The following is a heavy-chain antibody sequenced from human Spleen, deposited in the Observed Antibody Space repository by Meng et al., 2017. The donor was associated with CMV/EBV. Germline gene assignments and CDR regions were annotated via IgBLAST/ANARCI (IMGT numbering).Heavy chain of an antibody. CDR1: TGYY. CDR3: ARDWGELRYCSDTSCAEWFDP. Sequence: TGYYMHWGRQAPGQGLEWMGWIDPSSGGTNYAEKFQGRVTMTRDTSISTAYMELRRLTSDDTATYYCARDWGELRYCSDTSCAEWFDPWGRGTLVTVSS. CDR2: IDPSSGGT. D-gene: IGHD2-2*01. V-gene: IGHV1-2*02. J-gene: IGHJ5*02.